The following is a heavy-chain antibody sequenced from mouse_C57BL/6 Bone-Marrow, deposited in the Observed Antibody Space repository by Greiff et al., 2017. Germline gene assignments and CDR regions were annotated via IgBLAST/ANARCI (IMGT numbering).Heavy chain of an antibody. CDR3: ARGGPYYYGSSTPFDY. V-gene: IGHV1-63*01. D-gene: IGHD1-1*01. CDR1: GYTFTNYW. Sequence: QVQLKQSGAELVRPGTSVKMSCKASGYTFTNYWIGWAKQSPGHGLEWIGDIYPGGGYTNYNEKFKGKATLTADKSSSTAYMQFSSLTSEDSAIYYCARGGPYYYGSSTPFDYWGQGTTLTVSS. J-gene: IGHJ2*01. CDR2: IYPGGGYT.